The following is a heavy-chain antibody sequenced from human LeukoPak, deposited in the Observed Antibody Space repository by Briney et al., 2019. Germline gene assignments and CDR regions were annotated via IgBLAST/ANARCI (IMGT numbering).Heavy chain of an antibody. CDR3: AKDGPYYDFWSGYLN. D-gene: IGHD3-3*01. CDR2: ISYDGSNK. V-gene: IGHV3-30*04. J-gene: IGHJ4*02. Sequence: PGGSLRLSCAASGFTFSSYAMHWVRQAPGKGLEWVAVISYDGSNKYYADSVKGRFTISRDNSKNTLYLQMNSLRAEDTAVYYCAKDGPYYDFWSGYLNWGQGTLVTVSS. CDR1: GFTFSSYA.